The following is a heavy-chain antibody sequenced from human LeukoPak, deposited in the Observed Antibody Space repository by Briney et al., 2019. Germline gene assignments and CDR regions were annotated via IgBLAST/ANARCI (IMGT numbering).Heavy chain of an antibody. J-gene: IGHJ5*02. D-gene: IGHD1-1*01. CDR2: INHSGST. CDR3: ARVSTGWRYREVWFDP. Sequence: SETLSLTCAVYGASFSGYYWSWIRQPPGKGLEWIGEINHSGSTNYNPSLKSRVTISVDTSKNQFSLKLSSVTAADTAVYYCARVSTGWRYREVWFDPWGQGTRVTVSS. CDR1: GASFSGYY. V-gene: IGHV4-34*01.